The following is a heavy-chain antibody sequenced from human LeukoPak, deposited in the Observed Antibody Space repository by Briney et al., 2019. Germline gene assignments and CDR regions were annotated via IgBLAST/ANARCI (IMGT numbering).Heavy chain of an antibody. CDR3: ARHGNWNSRRYYFDH. D-gene: IGHD1-7*01. CDR2: IYYRGST. V-gene: IGHV4-59*08. Sequence: SETLSLTCTVSGGSIRSYCWSGIRQPPGKGLEGIGYIYYRGSTNYNPSLKTRLTISLDTPTSQFSLKLSSVTAADTAVYYCARHGNWNSRRYYFDHWGQGTLVTVSS. J-gene: IGHJ4*02. CDR1: GGSIRSYC.